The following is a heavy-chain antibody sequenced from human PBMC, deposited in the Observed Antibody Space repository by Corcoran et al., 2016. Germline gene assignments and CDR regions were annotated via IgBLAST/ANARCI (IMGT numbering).Heavy chain of an antibody. D-gene: IGHD6-13*01. CDR2: IIPIFGTA. J-gene: IGHJ6*02. V-gene: IGHV1-69*01. CDR1: GGTFSSYA. Sequence: QVQLVQSGAEVKKPGSSVKVSCKASGGTFSSYAISWVRQAPGQGREWMGGIIPIFGTANYAQKFQGRVTIPADESTSTAYMELSSLRAEDTAVQYCARGVPRIAATSGYYYGMDVWGQGTTVTVSS. CDR3: ARGVPRIAATSGYYYGMDV.